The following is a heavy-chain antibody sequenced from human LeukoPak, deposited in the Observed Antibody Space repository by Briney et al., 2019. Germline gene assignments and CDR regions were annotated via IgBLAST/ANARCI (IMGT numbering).Heavy chain of an antibody. D-gene: IGHD3-22*01. CDR3: ARSLDSSGYYYEYYFDY. CDR2: SSSSSSYI. J-gene: IGHJ4*02. Sequence: GGSLRLSCAASGFTFSSYSMNWVRQAPGKGLEWVSSSSSSSSYIYYADSVKGRFTISRDNSKNTLYLQMNSLRAEDTAVYYCARSLDSSGYYYEYYFDYWGQGTLVTVSS. V-gene: IGHV3-21*01. CDR1: GFTFSSYS.